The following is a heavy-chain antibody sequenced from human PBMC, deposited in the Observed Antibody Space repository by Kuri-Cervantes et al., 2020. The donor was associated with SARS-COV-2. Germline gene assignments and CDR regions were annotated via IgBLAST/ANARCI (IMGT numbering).Heavy chain of an antibody. CDR3: AREWEGMTGTTGGY. J-gene: IGHJ4*02. CDR1: GYTFTNYG. D-gene: IGHD1-14*01. Sequence: ASVKVSCKASGYTFTNYGITWVRQAPGQGLQWMGWISAYNGKIDYAQNLQGRVTMTTDKSTSTAYMELRSLRSDDTAVYYCAREWEGMTGTTGGYWGQGTLVTVSS. V-gene: IGHV1-18*04. CDR2: ISAYNGKI.